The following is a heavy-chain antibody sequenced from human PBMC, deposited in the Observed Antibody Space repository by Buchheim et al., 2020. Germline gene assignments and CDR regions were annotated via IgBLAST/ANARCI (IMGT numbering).Heavy chain of an antibody. D-gene: IGHD5-12*01. CDR2: INPSGGST. V-gene: IGHV1-46*01. J-gene: IGHJ6*02. CDR3: ARDLGYSGYVLIVSPSPWFEYYGMDV. CDR1: GYTFTSYY. Sequence: QVQLVQSGAEVKKPGASVKVSCKASGYTFTSYYMHWVRQAPGQGLEWMGIINPSGGSTSYAQKFQGRVTMTRDTSTSTVYMELSSLRSEDTAVYYCARDLGYSGYVLIVSPSPWFEYYGMDVWGQGTT.